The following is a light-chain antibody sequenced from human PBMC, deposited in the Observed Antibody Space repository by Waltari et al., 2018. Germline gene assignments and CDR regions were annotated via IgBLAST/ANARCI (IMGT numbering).Light chain of an antibody. J-gene: IGKJ1*01. CDR1: QSVITN. CDR3: QQYHNWPRV. Sequence: ELVMTQYPATLSVSPGERATLSCKASQSVITNLAWYQQKPGQPPRLLIYGASARATGIPDRFSGSGFGTEFTLAISSLQSEDSAIYYCQQYHNWPRVFGQGTKVEIK. CDR2: GAS. V-gene: IGKV3-15*01.